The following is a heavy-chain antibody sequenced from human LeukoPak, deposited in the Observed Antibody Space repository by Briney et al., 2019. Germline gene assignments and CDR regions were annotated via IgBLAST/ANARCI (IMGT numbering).Heavy chain of an antibody. CDR2: ISAYNGNT. V-gene: IGHV1-18*01. Sequence: ASVTVSCKASGYTFTSYGISWVRQAPGQGLEWMGWISAYNGNTNYAQKLQGRVTMTTDTSTSTAYMELRSLRSDDTAVYYCARDPKRTVTTLYNWFDPWGQGTLVTVSS. J-gene: IGHJ5*02. CDR1: GYTFTSYG. CDR3: ARDPKRTVTTLYNWFDP. D-gene: IGHD4-11*01.